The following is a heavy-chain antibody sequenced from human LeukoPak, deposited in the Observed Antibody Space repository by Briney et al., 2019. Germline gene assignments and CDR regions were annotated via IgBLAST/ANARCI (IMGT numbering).Heavy chain of an antibody. J-gene: IGHJ4*02. CDR3: AREPDIVVVPAAIRRGVDY. CDR2: ISWNSGTK. Sequence: GGSLRLSCAASGFTFDDYAMHWVRQAPGKGLEWVSGISWNSGTKGYADSVKGRFTISRDNAKNSLYLQMNSLRAEDTAVYYCAREPDIVVVPAAIRRGVDYWGQGTLVTVSS. V-gene: IGHV3-9*01. CDR1: GFTFDDYA. D-gene: IGHD2-2*02.